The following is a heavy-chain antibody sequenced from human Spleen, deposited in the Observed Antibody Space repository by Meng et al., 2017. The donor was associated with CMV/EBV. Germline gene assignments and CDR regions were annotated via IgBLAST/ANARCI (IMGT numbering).Heavy chain of an antibody. V-gene: IGHV5-51*01. CDR1: GYKFTRYW. Sequence: GESLKISCKSSGYKFTRYWIGWVRQMPGKGLEWMGIIYPGNSDTTYSPSFQGQVTISADKSTSAAFLQWSSLKASDTATYYCASGYFDFWSGPDYWGQGTLVTVSS. J-gene: IGHJ1*01. D-gene: IGHD3-3*01. CDR2: IYPGNSDT. CDR3: ASGYFDFWSGPDY.